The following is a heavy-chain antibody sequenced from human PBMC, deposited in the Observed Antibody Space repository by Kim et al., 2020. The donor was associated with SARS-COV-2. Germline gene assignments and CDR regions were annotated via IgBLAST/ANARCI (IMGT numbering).Heavy chain of an antibody. CDR2: MNPNSGNT. CDR1: GYTFTSYD. J-gene: IGHJ6*02. CDR3: ARGKRVRALQSVGKYYYYYYGMDV. D-gene: IGHD3-22*01. Sequence: ASVKVSCKASGYTFTSYDINWVRQATGQGLEWMGWMNPNSGNTGYAQKFQGRVTMTRNTSISTAYMELSSLRSEDTAVYYCARGKRVRALQSVGKYYYYYYGMDVWGQGTTVTVSS. V-gene: IGHV1-8*01.